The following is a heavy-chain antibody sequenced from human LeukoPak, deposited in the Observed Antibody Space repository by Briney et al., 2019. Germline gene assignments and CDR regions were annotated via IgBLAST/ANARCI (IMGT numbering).Heavy chain of an antibody. CDR2: MNPNSGNT. Sequence: GASVKVSCKASGYTFTSYDINWVRQATGQGLEWMGWMNPNSGNTGYAQKFQGRVTMTRNTSISTAYVELSSLRSEDTAVYYCARESSGGNSNWFDPWGQGTLVTVSS. CDR3: ARESSGGNSNWFDP. V-gene: IGHV1-8*01. J-gene: IGHJ5*02. D-gene: IGHD4-23*01. CDR1: GYTFTSYD.